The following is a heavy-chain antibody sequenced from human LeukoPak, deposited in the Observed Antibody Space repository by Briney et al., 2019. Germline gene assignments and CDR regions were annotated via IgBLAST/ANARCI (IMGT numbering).Heavy chain of an antibody. CDR1: GFTFGDYA. D-gene: IGHD4-17*01. V-gene: IGHV3-9*01. J-gene: IGHJ6*02. CDR2: INWNCGSI. CDR3: GKCYGSGFPYGMDG. Sequence: GGSLRLSCAASGFTFGDYAMHWVRQAPGKGLEWMGGINWNCGSITYADYVKGRFTISRDNAKNSLYLQMNSLRDEDTALYYGGKCYGSGFPYGMDGWGQGTTVTVSS.